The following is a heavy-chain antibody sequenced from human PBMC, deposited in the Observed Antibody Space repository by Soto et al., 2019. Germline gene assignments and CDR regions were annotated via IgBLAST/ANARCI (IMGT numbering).Heavy chain of an antibody. Sequence: PGGSLRLSCAAAGFTFRNHDMSWVSQDPGKVLECVSSICASGGRTCYSDSAKGRFTISRDNSKNTLYLHMSSLRAEDTALYYCAKGLVVGSAIFDSWGQGTPGTVSS. J-gene: IGHJ5*01. CDR1: GFTFRNHD. V-gene: IGHV3-23*01. CDR2: ICASGGRT. CDR3: AKGLVVGSAIFDS. D-gene: IGHD2-2*02.